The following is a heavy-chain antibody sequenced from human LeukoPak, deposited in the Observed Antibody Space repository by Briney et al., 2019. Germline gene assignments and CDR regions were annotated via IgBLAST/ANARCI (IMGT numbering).Heavy chain of an antibody. Sequence: SETLSLTCTVYGGSISSYYWSWIRQPAGKGLEWIGRIYTSGSTNYNPSLKSRVTMSVDTSKNQFSLKLSSVTAADTAVYYCARGKDYGDWGWFDPWGQGTLVTVSS. V-gene: IGHV4-4*07. CDR3: ARGKDYGDWGWFDP. CDR1: GGSISSYY. CDR2: IYTSGST. D-gene: IGHD4-17*01. J-gene: IGHJ5*02.